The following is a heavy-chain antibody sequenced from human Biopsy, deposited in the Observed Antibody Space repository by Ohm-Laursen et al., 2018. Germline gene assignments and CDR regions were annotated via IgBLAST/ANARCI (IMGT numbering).Heavy chain of an antibody. CDR3: ASHDSSGWWFFDN. CDR1: GGSISNYY. CDR2: IYHTGSA. Sequence: TLSLTCTVSGGSISNYYCAWIRQSPGKGLEWIGYIYHTGSANYNPSLRSRVTLSLDTSKNQFSLRLTSVTAADTAAYYCASHDSSGWWFFDNWGQGTLVTVS. V-gene: IGHV4-59*01. J-gene: IGHJ4*02. D-gene: IGHD6-19*01.